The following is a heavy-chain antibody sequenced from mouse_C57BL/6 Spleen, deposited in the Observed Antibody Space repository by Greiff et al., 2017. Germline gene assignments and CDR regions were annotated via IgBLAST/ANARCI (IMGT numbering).Heavy chain of an antibody. J-gene: IGHJ2*01. D-gene: IGHD3-2*02. V-gene: IGHV1-9*01. CDR3: ARMGTAQGLYYFDY. Sequence: QVQLQQSGAELMKPGASVKLSCTATGYTFTGYWIEWVKQRPGHGLEWMGESLPGSGSTNYNEKFKGKATFTADTSSNTAYMQLSSLTTEDSAIYDCARMGTAQGLYYFDYWGQGTPLTVSS. CDR2: SLPGSGST. CDR1: GYTFTGYW.